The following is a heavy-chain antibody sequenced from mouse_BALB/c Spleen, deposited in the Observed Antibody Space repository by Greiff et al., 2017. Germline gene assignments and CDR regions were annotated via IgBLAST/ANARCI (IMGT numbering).Heavy chain of an antibody. J-gene: IGHJ4*01. CDR1: GFSLTSYG. CDR3: ARVTGSSFYDAMDY. Sequence: VQLKESGPGLVAPSQSLSITCTVSGFSLTSYGVHWVRQPPGKGLEWLGVIWAVGSTNYNSALISRLSISKDNSKSQVFLKMNSLQTDDTAMYYCARVTGSSFYDAMDYWGQGTSVTVSS. V-gene: IGHV2-9*02. D-gene: IGHD1-1*01. CDR2: IWAVGST.